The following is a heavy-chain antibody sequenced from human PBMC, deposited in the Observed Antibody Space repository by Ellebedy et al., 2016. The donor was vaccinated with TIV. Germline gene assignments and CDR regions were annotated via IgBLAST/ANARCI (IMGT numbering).Heavy chain of an antibody. Sequence: MPSETLSLTCTVSGGSISSNTYYWGWIRQPPGKGLEWIGSIYYSGSTYYNPSLKSRVTTSVDTSKNQFSLKLSSVTAADTAVYYCASEVGGGPFDYWGQGTLVTVSS. D-gene: IGHD1-26*01. J-gene: IGHJ4*02. CDR2: IYYSGST. CDR3: ASEVGGGPFDY. V-gene: IGHV4-39*07. CDR1: GGSISSNTYY.